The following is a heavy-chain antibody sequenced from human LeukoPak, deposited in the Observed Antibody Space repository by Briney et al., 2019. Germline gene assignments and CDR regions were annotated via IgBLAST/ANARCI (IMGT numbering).Heavy chain of an antibody. D-gene: IGHD1-26*01. CDR2: ISSSSNTI. Sequence: GGSLRLSCAASGFTFSSYSMNWVRQAPGKGLEWVSYISSSSNTIYYADSVKGRFTISRDNAKNSLYLQMNSLVAEDTAVYYCARSRGSYFDYWGQGTLVTVSS. J-gene: IGHJ4*02. V-gene: IGHV3-48*01. CDR3: ARSRGSYFDY. CDR1: GFTFSSYS.